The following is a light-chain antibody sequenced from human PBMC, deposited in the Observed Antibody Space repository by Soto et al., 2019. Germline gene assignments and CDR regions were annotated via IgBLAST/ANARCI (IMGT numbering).Light chain of an antibody. Sequence: QSALTQPASVSGSPGQSITISCTGTSSNVGSYNYVSWYQHHPGKAPRLMIYASSNRPSGVSHRFSGSRSGNTASLTISGLQAEDESDYYCISYTSSSTWVFGGGTKLTVL. CDR3: ISYTSSSTWV. V-gene: IGLV2-14*01. CDR2: ASS. J-gene: IGLJ3*02. CDR1: SSNVGSYNY.